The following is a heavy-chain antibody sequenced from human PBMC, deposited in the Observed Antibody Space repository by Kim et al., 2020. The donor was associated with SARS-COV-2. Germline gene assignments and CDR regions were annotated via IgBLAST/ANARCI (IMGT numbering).Heavy chain of an antibody. CDR1: GFTFSSYS. J-gene: IGHJ4*02. CDR2: ISSSSSYI. D-gene: IGHD3-9*01. V-gene: IGHV3-21*01. Sequence: GGSLRLSCAASGFTFSSYSMNWVRQAPGKGLEWVSSISSSSSYIYYADSVKGRFTISRDNAKNSLYLQMNSLRAEDTAVYYCARDRASGPLRYFDWLLPTFDYWGQGTLVTVSS. CDR3: ARDRASGPLRYFDWLLPTFDY.